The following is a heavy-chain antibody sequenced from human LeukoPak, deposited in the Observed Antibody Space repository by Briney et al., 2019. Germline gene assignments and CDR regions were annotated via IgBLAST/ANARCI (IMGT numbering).Heavy chain of an antibody. CDR2: IYWHDDK. Sequence: ESGPTLVNPTQTLTLTCTFSGFSLSTSGVGVGWIRQPPGKALEWLALIYWHDDKRYNPSLKSRLTITKDTSKNQVVLTMTNMDPVDTATYYCARESDYYDSSAYYSGRNFDYWGQGTLVAVSS. V-gene: IGHV2-5*01. D-gene: IGHD3-22*01. CDR3: ARESDYYDSSAYYSGRNFDY. J-gene: IGHJ4*02. CDR1: GFSLSTSGVG.